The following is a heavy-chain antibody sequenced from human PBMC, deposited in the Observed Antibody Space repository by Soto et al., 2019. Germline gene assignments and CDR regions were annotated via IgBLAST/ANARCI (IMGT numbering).Heavy chain of an antibody. J-gene: IGHJ6*02. CDR1: GYTFTSYA. CDR2: INAGNGNT. CDR3: ARDPLDYYYYYGMDV. V-gene: IGHV1-3*01. Sequence: SAKLFSKASGYTFTSYAMHSVRQDTGQRLEWMGWINAGNGNTKYSQKFQGRVTITRDTSASTAYMELSSLRSEDTAVYYCARDPLDYYYYYGMDVWGQGTTVTVSS.